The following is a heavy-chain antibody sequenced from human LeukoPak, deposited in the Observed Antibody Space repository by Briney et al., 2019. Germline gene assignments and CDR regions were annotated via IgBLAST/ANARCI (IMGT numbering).Heavy chain of an antibody. D-gene: IGHD3-16*01. CDR3: ATITYFDYIWGRFVS. V-gene: IGHV3-23*01. CDR2: LSGGGEYT. Sequence: GGFLRLSCAASGVTFSSYAMSWVHQAQGKGLEWVSALSGGGEYTYSADSVKGRFTISRDNSKNMLYLQMNSLRVEDTAVYYCATITYFDYIWGRFVSWGQGTLVTVSS. CDR1: GVTFSSYA. J-gene: IGHJ4*02.